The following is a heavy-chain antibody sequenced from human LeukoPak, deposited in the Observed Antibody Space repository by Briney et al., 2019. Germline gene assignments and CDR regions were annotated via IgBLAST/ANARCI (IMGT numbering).Heavy chain of an antibody. CDR3: ARLRGGFDI. J-gene: IGHJ3*02. Sequence: SSETLSLTCTVSGGSISSYYWSWIRQPPGKGLEWIGYIYYSGSTNYNPSLKSRVTISVDTSKNQFSLKLSSVTAADTAVYYCARLRGGFDIWGQGTMVTVSS. CDR2: IYYSGST. D-gene: IGHD2-15*01. V-gene: IGHV4-59*08. CDR1: GGSISSYY.